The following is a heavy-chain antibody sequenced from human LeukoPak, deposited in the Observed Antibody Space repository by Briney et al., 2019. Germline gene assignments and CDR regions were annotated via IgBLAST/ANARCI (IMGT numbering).Heavy chain of an antibody. CDR1: GGSISSSSYY. V-gene: IGHV4-39*01. Sequence: SETLSLTCTVSGGSISSSSYYWGWIRQPPGKGLEWIGSISYSGSTYYNPSLKSRTTISVDTSKSQFSLQLSSVTAADTAVYYCARQLGRYGYGLYLYYSDYWGQGTLVTVSS. J-gene: IGHJ4*02. D-gene: IGHD7-27*01. CDR3: ARQLGRYGYGLYLYYSDY. CDR2: ISYSGST.